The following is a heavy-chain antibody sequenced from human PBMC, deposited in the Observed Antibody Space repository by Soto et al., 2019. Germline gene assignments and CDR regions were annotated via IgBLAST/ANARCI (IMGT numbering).Heavy chain of an antibody. CDR1: GFTFSSYG. D-gene: IGHD2-2*02. J-gene: IGHJ3*02. Sequence: PGGSLRLSCAASGFTFSSYGMHWVRQAPGKGLEWVAVISYDGSNKYYADSVKGRFTISRDNSKNTLYLQMNSLRAEDTAVYYFANDCSCTSCYRDRDAFDIWGQGTMVTVSS. CDR3: ANDCSCTSCYRDRDAFDI. V-gene: IGHV3-30*18. CDR2: ISYDGSNK.